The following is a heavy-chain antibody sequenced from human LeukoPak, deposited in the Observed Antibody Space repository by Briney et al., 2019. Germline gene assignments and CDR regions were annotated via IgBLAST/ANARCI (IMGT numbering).Heavy chain of an antibody. CDR2: IKPDSVAT. CDR1: GFTFSDHY. V-gene: IGHV1-2*02. Sequence: ASVKVSCKTSGFTFSDHYMHWLRQAPGQGLEWMGWIKPDSVATNYAQKFQGRFTMSRDMSISTVYMELTSLTSHDTDMYWWAKDHDLGPDYWGQGALVTVSA. CDR3: AKDHDLGPDY. J-gene: IGHJ4*02.